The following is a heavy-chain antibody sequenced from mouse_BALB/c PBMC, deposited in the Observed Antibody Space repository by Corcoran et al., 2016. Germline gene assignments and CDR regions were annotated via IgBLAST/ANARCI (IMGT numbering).Heavy chain of an antibody. CDR3: ARVSSGYDD. V-gene: IGHV9-1*02. D-gene: IGHD3-1*01. J-gene: IGHJ2*01. CDR1: GYTFTNYG. CDR2: INTYTGEP. Sequence: QIQLVQSGPELKKPGETVKISCKASGYTFTNYGMNWVKQAPGKGLKWMGWINTYTGEPTYADDFKGRFAFSLETSASTAYLQINNLKNEDIATYFCARVSSGYDDWGQGTTLTVSS.